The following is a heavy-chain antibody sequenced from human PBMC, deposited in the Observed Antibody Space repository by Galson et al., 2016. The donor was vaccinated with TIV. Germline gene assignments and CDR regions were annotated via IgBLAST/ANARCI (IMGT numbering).Heavy chain of an antibody. Sequence: SLRPSCAASGLSVSINYMTWVRQAPGKGLEWVSLISDGGNTYYPDSVKGRFTISRDNSKNTLYLQMNSLRVEDTAVYYCARDRVVDATYYYYYYGMDVWGQGTTVIVSS. CDR2: ISDGGNT. J-gene: IGHJ6*02. D-gene: IGHD2-15*01. CDR3: ARDRVVDATYYYYYYGMDV. CDR1: GLSVSINY. V-gene: IGHV3-66*02.